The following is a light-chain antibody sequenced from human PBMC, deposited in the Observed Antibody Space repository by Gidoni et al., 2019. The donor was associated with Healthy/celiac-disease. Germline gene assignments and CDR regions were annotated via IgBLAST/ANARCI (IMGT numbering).Light chain of an antibody. CDR3: SAWDRSLSAVV. J-gene: IGLJ2*01. Sequence: AGLPQPPSLSQRFRQTATLTGTWNSNNVGNQGAAWLQQHQGHRPKLLADRNNNRPSGISERLSASRSGSTATLTITGIEPEDEDDDYCSAWDRSLSAVVFGGGTKLTVL. V-gene: IGLV10-54*01. CDR2: RNN. CDR1: SNNVGNQG.